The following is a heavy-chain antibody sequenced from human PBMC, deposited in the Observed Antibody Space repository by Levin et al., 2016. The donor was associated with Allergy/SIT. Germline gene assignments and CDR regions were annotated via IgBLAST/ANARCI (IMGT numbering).Heavy chain of an antibody. J-gene: IGHJ5*02. V-gene: IGHV4-59*01. CDR3: ARYLSSSWIDP. CDR2: IYYSGST. Sequence: SETLSLTCTVSGGSISSYYWSWIRQPPGKGLEWIGYIYYSGSTNYNPSLKSRVTISVDTSKNQFSLKLSSVTAADTAVYYCARYLSSSWIDPWGQGTLVTVSS. D-gene: IGHD6-6*01. CDR1: GGSISSYY.